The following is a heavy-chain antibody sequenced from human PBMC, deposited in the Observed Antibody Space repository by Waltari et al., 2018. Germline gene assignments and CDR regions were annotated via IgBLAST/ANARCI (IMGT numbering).Heavy chain of an antibody. J-gene: IGHJ4*02. CDR1: GYSISSGYY. Sequence: QVQLQESGPGLVKPSETLSLTCAVSGYSISSGYYWGWIRQPPGKGLEWIGSIYHSGSTYYNPSLKSRVTISVDTSKNQFSLKLSSVTAADTAVYYCARLFLAAAYLDYWGQGILVTVSS. CDR2: IYHSGST. V-gene: IGHV4-38-2*01. CDR3: ARLFLAAAYLDY. D-gene: IGHD6-13*01.